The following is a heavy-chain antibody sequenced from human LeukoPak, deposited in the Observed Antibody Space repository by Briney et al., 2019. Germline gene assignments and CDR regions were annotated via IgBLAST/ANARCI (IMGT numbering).Heavy chain of an antibody. CDR3: AKDVSRSGYDSVFDY. Sequence: GGSLRLSCAASGFTFSSYGMHWVRQAPGKGLEWVAVVSYDGSNKYYADSVKGRFTISRDNSKNTLYLQMNSLRAEDTAVYYCAKDVSRSGYDSVFDYWGQGTLVTVSS. J-gene: IGHJ4*02. D-gene: IGHD5-12*01. CDR1: GFTFSSYG. CDR2: VSYDGSNK. V-gene: IGHV3-30*18.